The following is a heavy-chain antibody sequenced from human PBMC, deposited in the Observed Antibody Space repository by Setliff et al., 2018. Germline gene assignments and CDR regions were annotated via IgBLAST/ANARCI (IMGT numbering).Heavy chain of an antibody. CDR1: GFTFSSDA. CDR3: ARCSSWFGGMDY. D-gene: IGHD6-13*01. Sequence: GGSLRLSCAASGFTFSSDAMTWVRQTPGKGLEWVSVISSDGTSIYYADSVKGRFTISRDNSKNTLYLQMNRLRAEDTAIYYCARCSSWFGGMDYWGQGTLVTVSS. J-gene: IGHJ4*02. CDR2: ISSDGTSI. V-gene: IGHV3-23*03.